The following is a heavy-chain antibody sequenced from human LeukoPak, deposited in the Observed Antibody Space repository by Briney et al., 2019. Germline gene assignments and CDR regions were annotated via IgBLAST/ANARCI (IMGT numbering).Heavy chain of an antibody. J-gene: IGHJ5*02. CDR2: IKTDGSEK. D-gene: IGHD3-9*01. CDR1: GFNFRDHW. Sequence: GGSLRLSCAVSGFNFRDHWMDWVRQAPGKGLEWVANIKTDGSEKYYVDSVKGRFTISRDNAKNSLYLQMNSLRAEDTAVYYCARDYTGYFPWGQGTLVIVSS. V-gene: IGHV3-7*03. CDR3: ARDYTGYFP.